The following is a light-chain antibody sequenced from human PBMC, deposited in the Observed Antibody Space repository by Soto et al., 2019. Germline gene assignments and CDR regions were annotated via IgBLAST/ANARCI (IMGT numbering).Light chain of an antibody. Sequence: DIPMTQSPPSLSASVGDRVTITCRASQAINNYVAWYQQRPGQVPNLLIYGASTLQSGVPIRFSGSGSGTEFTLTISSLQPEDFATYYCQQSYSTPTWTFGQGTKVDIK. CDR3: QQSYSTPTWT. V-gene: IGKV1-27*01. J-gene: IGKJ1*01. CDR2: GAS. CDR1: QAINNY.